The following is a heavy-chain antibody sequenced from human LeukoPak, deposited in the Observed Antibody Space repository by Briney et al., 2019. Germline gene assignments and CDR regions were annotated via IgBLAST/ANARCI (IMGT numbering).Heavy chain of an antibody. J-gene: IGHJ5*02. CDR2: IYYSGST. CDR3: ARDIYYYDSSGYYYKNWFDP. V-gene: IGHV4-39*07. Sequence: PSETLSLTCTVSGGSINSSNYYWGWIRQPPGKGLEWIGSIYYSGSTFYNPSLRSRVTISVDTSKNQFSLKLSSVTAADTAVYYCARDIYYYDSSGYYYKNWFDPWGQGTLVTVSS. CDR1: GGSINSSNYY. D-gene: IGHD3-22*01.